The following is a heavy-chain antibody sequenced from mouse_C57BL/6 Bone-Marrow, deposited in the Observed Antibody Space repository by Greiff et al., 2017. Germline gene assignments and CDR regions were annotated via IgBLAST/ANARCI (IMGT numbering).Heavy chain of an antibody. Sequence: EVQRVESGPELVKPGASVKMSCKASGYTFTDYNMHWVKQSHGKSLEWIGYINPNNGGTSYNQKFKGKATLTVNKSSSTAYMELRSLTSEDSAVYYCASPLYGNYPAWFAYWGQGTLVTVSA. CDR3: ASPLYGNYPAWFAY. CDR1: GYTFTDYN. J-gene: IGHJ3*01. CDR2: INPNNGGT. V-gene: IGHV1-22*01. D-gene: IGHD2-1*01.